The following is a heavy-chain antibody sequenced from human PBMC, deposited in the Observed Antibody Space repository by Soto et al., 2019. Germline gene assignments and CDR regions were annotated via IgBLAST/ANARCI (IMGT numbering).Heavy chain of an antibody. CDR2: ISSSSSYI. CDR1: GFSFSSYS. J-gene: IGHJ3*02. Sequence: PGGSLRLSCAAPGFSFSSYSMNWVRQAPGKGLEWVSSISSSSSYIYYADSVKGRFTVSRDNAKNSLYLQMNSLRAEDTAVFYCARDPTTSDDFDIWGQGTMVTVSS. CDR3: ARDPTTSDDFDI. D-gene: IGHD5-12*01. V-gene: IGHV3-21*01.